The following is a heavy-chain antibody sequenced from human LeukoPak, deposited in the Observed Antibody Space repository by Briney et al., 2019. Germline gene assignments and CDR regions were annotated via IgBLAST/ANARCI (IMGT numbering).Heavy chain of an antibody. CDR1: GFAFRNNV. Sequence: RLSSAASGFAFRNNVITWGRRAPGKKLEWVSSLSGSGGYTYHANSVKGRFTISRDNSKNTLYLRMNSLRAEDTAVYYCAKGMGYYDGMDVWGQGTTVTVSS. CDR2: LSGSGGYT. D-gene: IGHD1-26*01. J-gene: IGHJ6*02. V-gene: IGHV3-23*01. CDR3: AKGMGYYDGMDV.